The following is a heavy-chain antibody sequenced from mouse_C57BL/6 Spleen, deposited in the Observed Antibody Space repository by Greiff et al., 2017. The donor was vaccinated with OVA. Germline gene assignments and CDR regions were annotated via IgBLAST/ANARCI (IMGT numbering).Heavy chain of an antibody. CDR2: INPGSGGT. Sequence: VQLVESGAELVRPGTSVKVSCKASGYAFTNYLIEWVKQRPGQGLEWIGVINPGSGGTNYNEKFKGKATLTADKSSSTAYMQLSSLTSEDSAVYFCARRNYGSSYENYWGQGTTLTVSS. D-gene: IGHD1-1*01. V-gene: IGHV1-54*01. CDR1: GYAFTNYL. CDR3: ARRNYGSSYENY. J-gene: IGHJ2*01.